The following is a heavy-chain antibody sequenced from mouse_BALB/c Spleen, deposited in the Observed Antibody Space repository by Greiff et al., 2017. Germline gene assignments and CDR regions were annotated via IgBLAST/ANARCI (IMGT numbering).Heavy chain of an antibody. J-gene: IGHJ4*01. CDR1: GFSLTSYG. D-gene: IGHD1-1*01. Sequence: VKLVESGPGLVAPSQSLSITCTVSGFSLTSYGVHWVRQPPGKGLEWLGVIWAGGSTNYNSALMSRLSISKDNSKSQVFLKMNSLQTDDTAMYYCARDHYGSSPLYAMDYWGQGTSVTVSS. CDR2: IWAGGST. CDR3: ARDHYGSSPLYAMDY. V-gene: IGHV2-9*02.